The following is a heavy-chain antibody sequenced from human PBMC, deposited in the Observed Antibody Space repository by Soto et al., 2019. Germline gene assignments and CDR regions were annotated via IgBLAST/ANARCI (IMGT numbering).Heavy chain of an antibody. CDR3: ARVGAYDFWSGSSANYGMDV. Sequence: GGSLRLSCAASGFTFSSYGMHWVRQAPGKWLEWVAVIWYDGSNKYYADSVKGRFTISRDNSKNTLYLQMNSLRAEDTAVYYCARVGAYDFWSGSSANYGMDVWGQGTTVTVSS. CDR1: GFTFSSYG. V-gene: IGHV3-33*01. J-gene: IGHJ6*02. D-gene: IGHD3-3*01. CDR2: IWYDGSNK.